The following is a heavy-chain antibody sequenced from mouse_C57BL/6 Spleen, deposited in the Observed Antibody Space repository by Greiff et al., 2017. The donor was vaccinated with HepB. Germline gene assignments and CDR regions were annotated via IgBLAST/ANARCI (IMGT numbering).Heavy chain of an antibody. CDR1: GYTFTDYY. V-gene: IGHV1-26*01. CDR3: ARRGFYGYPFDY. J-gene: IGHJ2*01. Sequence: EVQLQQSGPELVKPGASVKISCKASGYTFTDYYMNWVKQSHGKSLEWIGDINPNNGGTSYNQKFKGKATLTVDKSSSTAYMELRSLTSEDSAVYYCARRGFYGYPFDYWGQGTTLTVSS. CDR2: INPNNGGT. D-gene: IGHD2-2*01.